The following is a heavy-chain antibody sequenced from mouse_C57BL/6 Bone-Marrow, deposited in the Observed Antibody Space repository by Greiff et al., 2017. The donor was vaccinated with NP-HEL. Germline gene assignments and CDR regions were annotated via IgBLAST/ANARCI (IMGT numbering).Heavy chain of an antibody. CDR2: IYPGDGDT. J-gene: IGHJ1*03. Sequence: VQLQESGPELVKPGASVKISCKASGYAFSSSWMNWVKQRPGKGLEWIGRIYPGDGDTNYNGKFKGKATLTADKSSSTAYMQLSSLTSEDSAVYFCARRDYYGSSQYFDVWGTGTTVTVSS. V-gene: IGHV1-82*01. CDR1: GYAFSSSW. D-gene: IGHD1-1*01. CDR3: ARRDYYGSSQYFDV.